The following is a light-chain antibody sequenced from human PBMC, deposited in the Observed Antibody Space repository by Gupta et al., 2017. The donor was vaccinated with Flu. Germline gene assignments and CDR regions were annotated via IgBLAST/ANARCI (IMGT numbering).Light chain of an antibody. CDR3: MQGSRWPWA. V-gene: IGKV2-30*01. CDR2: QVS. J-gene: IGKJ1*01. CDR1: QSLVYSDGNIY. Sequence: DVVMTQSPLSLPVALGQPASISCRSSQSLVYSDGNIYLHWFQQRPGQSPRRLIYQVSHRESGVPDRFSGRGSGTDFTLKISSVEAEDVGIYYCMQGSRWPWAFGQGTKVEI.